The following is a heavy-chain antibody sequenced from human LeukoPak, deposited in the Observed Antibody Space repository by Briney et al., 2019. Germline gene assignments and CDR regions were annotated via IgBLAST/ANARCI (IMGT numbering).Heavy chain of an antibody. CDR1: GGSISSHY. V-gene: IGHV4-59*11. CDR3: AREARYSYGYNPYMDV. Sequence: SETLSLTCTVSGGSISSHYWSWIRQPPGKGLEWIGYIYYSGSTNYNPSLKSRVTISVDTSKNQFSLKLSSVTDADTAVYYCAREARYSYGYNPYMDVWGKGTTVTVSS. D-gene: IGHD5-18*01. CDR2: IYYSGST. J-gene: IGHJ6*03.